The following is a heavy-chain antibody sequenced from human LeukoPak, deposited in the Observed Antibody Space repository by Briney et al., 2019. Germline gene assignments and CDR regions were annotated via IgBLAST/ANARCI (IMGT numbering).Heavy chain of an antibody. Sequence: PSQTLSLTCTVSGGFISSGSYYWSWIRQPAGKGLEWIGRIYASGSTNYNPSLKSRVTISVDTSKNQFSLKLSSVTAADTAVYYCARDVRSGFLEWLSYYGMDVWGQGTTVTVSS. J-gene: IGHJ6*02. CDR1: GGFISSGSYY. V-gene: IGHV4-61*02. D-gene: IGHD3-3*01. CDR3: ARDVRSGFLEWLSYYGMDV. CDR2: IYASGST.